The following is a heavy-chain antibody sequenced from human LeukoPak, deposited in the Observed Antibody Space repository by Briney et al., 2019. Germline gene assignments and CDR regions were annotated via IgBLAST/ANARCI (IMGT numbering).Heavy chain of an antibody. CDR1: GGSFGTHS. J-gene: IGHJ6*02. D-gene: IGHD2-21*01. Sequence: SETLSLTCAIYGGSFGTHSWTWIRQPPGKGLEWVGEIHQSGSTNYNPSLRSRVIISVDTSKNQFSVRLRSVTAADTAMYFCTRGNMSPGSFHGMDVWSQGTMVT. V-gene: IGHV4-34*01. CDR2: IHQSGST. CDR3: TRGNMSPGSFHGMDV.